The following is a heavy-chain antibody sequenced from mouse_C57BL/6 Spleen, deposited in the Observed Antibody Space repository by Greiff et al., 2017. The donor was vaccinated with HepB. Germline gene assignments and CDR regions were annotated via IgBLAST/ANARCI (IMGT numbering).Heavy chain of an antibody. V-gene: IGHV5-4*01. CDR3: ARDNRYYFDY. CDR1: GFTFSSYA. J-gene: IGHJ2*01. Sequence: EVKVVESGGGLVKPGGSLKLSCAASGFTFSSYAMSWVRQTPEKRLEWVATISDGGSYTYYPDNVKGRFTISRDNAKNNLYLQMSHLKSEDTAMYYCARDNRYYFDYWGQGTTLTVSS. CDR2: ISDGGSYT.